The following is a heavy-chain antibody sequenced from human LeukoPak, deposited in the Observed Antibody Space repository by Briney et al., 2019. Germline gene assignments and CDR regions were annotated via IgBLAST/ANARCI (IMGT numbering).Heavy chain of an antibody. CDR3: ASPQGHSGSYAY. V-gene: IGHV3-66*01. Sequence: GGSLRLPCAASGFTVSSNYMGWVRQAPGKGLEWVSVIYSGGSTYYADSVKGRFTISRDDSKNTVYLQMNSLRAEDTAVYYCASPQGHSGSYAYWGQGTLVTVSS. CDR2: IYSGGST. D-gene: IGHD1-26*01. J-gene: IGHJ4*02. CDR1: GFTVSSNY.